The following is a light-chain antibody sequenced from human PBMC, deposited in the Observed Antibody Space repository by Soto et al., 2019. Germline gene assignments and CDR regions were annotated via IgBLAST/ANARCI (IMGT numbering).Light chain of an antibody. J-gene: IGLJ2*01. Sequence: QSALTQPASVSGSPGQSITISCTGTSSDVDTYKYVSWYQQHPGKAPKLMIYEVSYRPSGVSDRFSGSKSGNTASLTISGLQAEDEADYYCCSYAGSTTRVQFGGGTKVT. CDR2: EVS. CDR1: SSDVDTYKY. V-gene: IGLV2-14*01. CDR3: CSYAGSTTRVQ.